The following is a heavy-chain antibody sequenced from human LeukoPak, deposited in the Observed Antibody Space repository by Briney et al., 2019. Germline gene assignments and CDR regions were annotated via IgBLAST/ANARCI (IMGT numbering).Heavy chain of an antibody. CDR1: GFTFSSSA. CDR3: ARGRLELRTGWPAFDI. V-gene: IGHV3-23*01. Sequence: GGSLRLSCAASGFTFSSSAMSWVRQAPGKGLEWVSTISGSGDRTYYADSVKGRFTISRDNSKDTLYLQMNSLRAEDTAVYYCARGRLELRTGWPAFDIWGQGTMVTVSS. J-gene: IGHJ3*02. CDR2: ISGSGDRT. D-gene: IGHD1-7*01.